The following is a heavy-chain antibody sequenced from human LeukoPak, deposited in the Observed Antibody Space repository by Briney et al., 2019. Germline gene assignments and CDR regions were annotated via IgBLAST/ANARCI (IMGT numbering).Heavy chain of an antibody. Sequence: GGSLRLSCAASGFTFSNYGMHWVRQAPGKGLEWVGFIRYDGSNEYYADSVKGRFTISRDNAKNSLYLQMDSLRAEDTAVYYCARMGLLYSSSAEAFEYWGQGTLVTVSS. CDR3: ARMGLLYSSSAEAFEY. CDR1: GFTFSNYG. D-gene: IGHD6-6*01. CDR2: IRYDGSNE. J-gene: IGHJ4*02. V-gene: IGHV3-30*02.